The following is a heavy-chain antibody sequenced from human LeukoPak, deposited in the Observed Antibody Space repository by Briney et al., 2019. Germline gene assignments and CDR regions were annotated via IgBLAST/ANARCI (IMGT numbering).Heavy chain of an antibody. J-gene: IGHJ5*02. Sequence: SETLSLTCAVYGGSFSGYYWSWIRQPPGKGLEWIGEINHSGSTNYNPSLKSRVTISVDTSKNQFSLKLSSVTAADTAVYYCARGFRVAARRGGHWFDPWGQGTLVTVSS. CDR3: ARGFRVAARRGGHWFDP. CDR1: GGSFSGYY. CDR2: INHSGST. D-gene: IGHD6-6*01. V-gene: IGHV4-34*01.